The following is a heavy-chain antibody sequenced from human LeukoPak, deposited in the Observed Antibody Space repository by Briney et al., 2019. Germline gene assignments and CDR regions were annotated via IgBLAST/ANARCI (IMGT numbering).Heavy chain of an antibody. CDR2: MNPNSGNT. V-gene: IGHV1-8*01. J-gene: IGHJ6*02. D-gene: IGHD2-15*01. CDR3: ARERVVVAAKDYYYYGMDV. CDR1: GYTFTSYD. Sequence: ASVKVSCKASGYTFTSYDINWVRQATGQGLEWMGSMNPNSGNTGYAQKFQGRVTMTRNTSISTAYMELSSLRSEDTAVYYCARERVVVAAKDYYYYGMDVWGQGTTVTVSS.